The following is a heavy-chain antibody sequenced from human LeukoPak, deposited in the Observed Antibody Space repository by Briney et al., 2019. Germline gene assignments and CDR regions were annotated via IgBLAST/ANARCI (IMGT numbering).Heavy chain of an antibody. CDR2: ILFDGSDE. Sequence: GGSLRLSCAASGFTFTSYGMHWVRQPPGKGLEWVAHILFDGSDEYYADSVKGRFTISRDISKKTLYLQMNSLRAEDTAVYYCVRAPPGTGWLIDHWGQGTLVAVSS. J-gene: IGHJ4*02. CDR1: GFTFTSYG. CDR3: VRAPPGTGWLIDH. V-gene: IGHV3-33*05. D-gene: IGHD6-19*01.